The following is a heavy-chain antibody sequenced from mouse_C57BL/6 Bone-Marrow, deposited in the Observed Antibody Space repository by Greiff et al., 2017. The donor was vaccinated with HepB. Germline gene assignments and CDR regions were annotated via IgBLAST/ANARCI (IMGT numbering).Heavy chain of an antibody. V-gene: IGHV1-19*01. CDR1: GYTFTDYY. D-gene: IGHD1-1*01. CDR3: ARYYGSSYLPWFAY. CDR2: INPYNGGT. Sequence: EVQRVESGPVLVKPGASVKMSCKASGYTFTDYYMNWVKQSHGKSLEWIGVINPYNGGTSYNQKFKGKATLTVDKSSSTAYMELNSLTSEDSAVYYCARYYGSSYLPWFAYWGQGTLVTVSA. J-gene: IGHJ3*01.